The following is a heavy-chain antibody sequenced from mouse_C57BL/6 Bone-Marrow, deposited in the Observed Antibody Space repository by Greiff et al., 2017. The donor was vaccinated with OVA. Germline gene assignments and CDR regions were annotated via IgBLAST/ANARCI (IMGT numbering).Heavy chain of an antibody. CDR1: GYTFTDYE. CDR3: TRHYYGNCGGNYYAMDY. V-gene: IGHV1-15*01. J-gene: IGHJ4*01. Sequence: VQLQQSGAELVRPGASVTLSCKASGYTFTDYEMHWVKQTPVHGLEWIGAIDPETGGTAYNQTFKGKAILTADKSSSTAYMELRSLTSEDSAVYYSTRHYYGNCGGNYYAMDYWGQGTSVTVSS. D-gene: IGHD2-1*01. CDR2: IDPETGGT.